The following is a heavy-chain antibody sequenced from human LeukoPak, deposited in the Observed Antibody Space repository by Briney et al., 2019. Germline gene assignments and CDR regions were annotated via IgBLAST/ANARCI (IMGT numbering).Heavy chain of an antibody. CDR2: IYYSGST. J-gene: IGHJ3*02. D-gene: IGHD1-1*01. CDR1: GVSISSYY. CDR3: AIVPWNDEYAFDI. V-gene: IGHV4-59*12. Sequence: SETLSLTCTVSGVSISSYYWSWIRQPPGKGLEWIGYIYYSGSTYYNPSLKSRVTISVDRSKNQFSLKLSSVTAADTAVYYCAIVPWNDEYAFDIWGQGTMVTVSS.